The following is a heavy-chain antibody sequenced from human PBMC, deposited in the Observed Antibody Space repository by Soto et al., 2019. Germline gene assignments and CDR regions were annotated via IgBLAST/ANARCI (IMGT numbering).Heavy chain of an antibody. V-gene: IGHV3-23*01. CDR1: GFTFSSYA. CDR3: AKPRYVWGSSSPPYPDAFDI. Sequence: PGGSLRLSCAASGFTFSSYAMSWVRQAPGKGLEWVSAISGSGGSTYYADSVKGRFTISRDNSKNTLYLQMNSLRAEDTAVYYCAKPRYVWGSSSPPYPDAFDIWGQGTMVTVS. J-gene: IGHJ3*02. D-gene: IGHD3-16*01. CDR2: ISGSGGST.